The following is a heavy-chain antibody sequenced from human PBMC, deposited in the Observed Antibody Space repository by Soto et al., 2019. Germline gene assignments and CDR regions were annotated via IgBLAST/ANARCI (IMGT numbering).Heavy chain of an antibody. Sequence: GGSLRLSCAAYGFTVSSNYMSWVRQAPGKGLEWVSVIYSGGSTYYADSVKGRFTISRDNSKNTLYLQMNSLRAEDTAVYYCARVGSVAGPPRHYYYYYGMDVWGQGTTVTAP. CDR2: IYSGGST. CDR3: ARVGSVAGPPRHYYYYYGMDV. V-gene: IGHV3-53*01. J-gene: IGHJ6*02. D-gene: IGHD6-19*01. CDR1: GFTVSSNY.